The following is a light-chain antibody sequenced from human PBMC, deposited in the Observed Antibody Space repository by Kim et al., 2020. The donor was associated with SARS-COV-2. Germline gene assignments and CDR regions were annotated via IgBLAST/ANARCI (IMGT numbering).Light chain of an antibody. CDR3: QAWDSRTTLV. CDR1: RLRERY. J-gene: IGLJ2*01. Sequence: VSPGETVSMTCTGDRLRERYTCWYQQKSGRSPVLVVYQDSQRPSGLPERISGTKSGNIATLTITGTQAAYETDYYCQAWDSRTTLVFCGGTQLTVL. CDR2: QDS. V-gene: IGLV3-1*01.